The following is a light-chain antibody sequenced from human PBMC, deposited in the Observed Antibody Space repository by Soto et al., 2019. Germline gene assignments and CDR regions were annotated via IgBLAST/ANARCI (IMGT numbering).Light chain of an antibody. Sequence: QLVLTQSLSASASLGASVKLTCTLSSGHSSYAIAWHQQQPEKGPRYLMKLNSDGSHSKGDGIPDRFSGSSSGAERYLTISSLQSEDDADYYCQTWGTGIYVVFGGGTKVTV. V-gene: IGLV4-69*01. CDR2: LNSDGSH. CDR3: QTWGTGIYVV. CDR1: SGHSSYA. J-gene: IGLJ2*01.